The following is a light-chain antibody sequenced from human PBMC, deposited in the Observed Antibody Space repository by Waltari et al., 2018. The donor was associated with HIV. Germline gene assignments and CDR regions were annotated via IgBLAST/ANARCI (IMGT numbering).Light chain of an antibody. Sequence: QSVLTQPPSVSAAPGQKVTISCSGNSSNIGDNYVSWYQQLPGTAPKLLVYENNKRPSGIPDRFSGSKSGTSATLGITGLQTGDEADYYCGTWDTSLSVVFGGGTTLTVL. CDR1: SSNIGDNY. V-gene: IGLV1-51*02. J-gene: IGLJ2*01. CDR3: GTWDTSLSVV. CDR2: ENN.